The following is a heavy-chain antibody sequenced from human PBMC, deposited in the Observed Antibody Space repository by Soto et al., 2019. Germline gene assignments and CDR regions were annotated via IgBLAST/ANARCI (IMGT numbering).Heavy chain of an antibody. V-gene: IGHV1-69*06. CDR2: IIPIFGTA. D-gene: IGHD3-22*01. CDR1: GGTFSSYA. CDR3: AEEPDSSGFVSGY. Sequence: QVQLVQSGAEVKKPGSSVKVSCKASGGTFSSYAISWVRQAPGQGLEWMGGIIPIFGTANYAQKFQGRATITADKSTSTAYMELSSMRSEDTAVYYCAEEPDSSGFVSGYWGQGTLVTVSS. J-gene: IGHJ4*02.